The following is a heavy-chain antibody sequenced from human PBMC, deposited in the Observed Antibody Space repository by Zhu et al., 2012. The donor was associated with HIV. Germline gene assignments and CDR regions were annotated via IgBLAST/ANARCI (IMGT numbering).Heavy chain of an antibody. V-gene: IGHV3-23*01. J-gene: IGHJ3*02. CDR3: AKDRSSAGRPADGGFAFDI. CDR1: DSLLVTYA. CDR2: ISGSGYST. D-gene: IGHD6-13*01. Sequence: EVQLLESGGGLEQPGGSRRDSHVQPLDSLLVTYAMNWVRQAPGKGLEWVSVISGSGYSTYYADSVKGRFTISRDNSKNTLYLQMNSLSAEDTAVYYCAKDRSSAGRPADGGFAFDIWGPRDNGHRLF.